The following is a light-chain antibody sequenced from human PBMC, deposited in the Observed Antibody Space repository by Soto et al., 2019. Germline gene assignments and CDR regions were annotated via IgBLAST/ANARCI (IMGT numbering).Light chain of an antibody. CDR3: AAWDDSLNGPSDV. V-gene: IGLV1-44*01. J-gene: IGLJ1*01. Sequence: QSVLTQPPSASGTPGQMVTISCSGSSSSIGGNTVNWYQQLPGTAPKLLIYSDDQRPSGVPARFSGSKSGTSASLAIIWLQSEDEADYYCAAWDDSLNGPSDVFGTGTKLTVL. CDR2: SDD. CDR1: SSSIGGNT.